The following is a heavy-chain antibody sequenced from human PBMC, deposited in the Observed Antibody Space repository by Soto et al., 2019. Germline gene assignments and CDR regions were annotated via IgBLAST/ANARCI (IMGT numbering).Heavy chain of an antibody. CDR2: FYYTGSI. D-gene: IGHD3-22*01. J-gene: IGHJ4*02. CDR3: ARSMFYSDGSNYSPFDY. V-gene: IGHV4-61*01. Sequence: SETLSLTCTVSGGSASSGNYYWSWIRQPPGEGLEWIGYFYYTGSINYNPSLKSRVTISIDASKNQFSLRLSSVTAADTAVYYCARSMFYSDGSNYSPFDYWGQGTLVTVSS. CDR1: GGSASSGNYY.